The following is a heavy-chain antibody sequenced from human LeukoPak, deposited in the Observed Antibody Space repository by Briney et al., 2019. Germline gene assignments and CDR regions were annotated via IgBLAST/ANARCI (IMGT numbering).Heavy chain of an antibody. CDR3: ARLPLGAFGEVLNFDY. J-gene: IGHJ4*02. CDR2: INHIGTT. V-gene: IGHV4-34*01. Sequence: PSETLSLTCGVHGEFFSGYYWSWIRQPPGKGLEWIGDINHIGTTKYNPSLKSRVTISIDTSKNQFSLRVNSVTAADTAVYYCARLPLGAFGEVLNFDYWGQGSLVTVSS. D-gene: IGHD3-10*01. CDR1: GEFFSGYY.